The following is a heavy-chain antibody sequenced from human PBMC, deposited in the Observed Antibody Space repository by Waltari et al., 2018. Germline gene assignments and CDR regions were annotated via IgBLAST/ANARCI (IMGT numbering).Heavy chain of an antibody. V-gene: IGHV1-8*01. CDR1: GYTFTSYD. J-gene: IGHJ4*02. CDR2: MTPNSGNT. D-gene: IGHD6-19*01. CDR3: ARGGVKQWLAHFDY. Sequence: QVQLVQSGAEVKKPGASVKVSCKASGYTFTSYDINWVRQATGQGLEWMGWMTPNSGNTGYAQKCQGRVTMTRNTSISTAYMELSSLRSEDTAVYYCARGGVKQWLAHFDYWGQGTLVTVSS.